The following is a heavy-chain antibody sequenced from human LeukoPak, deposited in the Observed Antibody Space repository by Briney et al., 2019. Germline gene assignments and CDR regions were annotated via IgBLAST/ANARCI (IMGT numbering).Heavy chain of an antibody. V-gene: IGHV4-30-4*07. D-gene: IGHD2-15*01. J-gene: IGHJ5*02. CDR2: IYDNGNT. CDR3: ASIRSGGSLYQFDP. Sequence: SETLSLTCTVSGGSISSGGYSCSWIRPPPGKGLAWIRYIYDNGNTYYNPSLTSRVTISGDTSKNQFSLKLSSVTAADTAVYYCASIRSGGSLYQFDPWGQGTLVTVSS. CDR1: GGSISSGGYS.